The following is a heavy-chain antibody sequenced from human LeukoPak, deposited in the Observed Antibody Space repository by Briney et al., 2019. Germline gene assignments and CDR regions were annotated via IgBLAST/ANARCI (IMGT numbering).Heavy chain of an antibody. CDR3: ARESPYGSGYALDY. Sequence: SGTLSLTCAVSGGSISSSNWWSWVRQPPGKGLEWIGYIYHSGNTYYTPSLKSRVTISVDTSKNQFSLKLTSLSAADTAVYYCARESPYGSGYALDYWGQGTLVTVSS. D-gene: IGHD3-10*01. J-gene: IGHJ4*02. V-gene: IGHV4-4*02. CDR2: IYHSGNT. CDR1: GGSISSSNW.